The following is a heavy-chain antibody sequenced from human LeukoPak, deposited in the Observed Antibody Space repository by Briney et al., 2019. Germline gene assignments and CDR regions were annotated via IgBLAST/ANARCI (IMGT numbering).Heavy chain of an antibody. CDR2: ISYSGAT. D-gene: IGHD1-14*01. CDR3: ARDGFYYHYYMDV. J-gene: IGHJ6*03. CDR1: GGTVTSSTYF. Sequence: SETLSLTCTLPGGTVTSSTYFWGWIRQPPGKGLEWIGSISYSGATYYNPSLKSRVSMSVHTSKNQFSLKLSSVTAADTAVYYCARDGFYYHYYMDVWGEGTTVTVSS. V-gene: IGHV4-39*07.